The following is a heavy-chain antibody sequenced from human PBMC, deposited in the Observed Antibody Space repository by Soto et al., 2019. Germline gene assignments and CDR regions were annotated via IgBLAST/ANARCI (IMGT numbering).Heavy chain of an antibody. CDR1: GFTFNNYG. CDR2: IWDDGSNK. J-gene: IGHJ4*02. CDR3: ARVGADTSGYYFDN. Sequence: QVQLVESGGGVVQPGRCLRLSCAASGFTFNNYGMPWVRQAPGKGLEWVAFIWDDGSNKYYADSVKGRFTISRDNSKNTLYLQMHSLRAEDTAVFYCARVGADTSGYYFDNWGQGTLVTVSS. V-gene: IGHV3-33*01. D-gene: IGHD3-22*01.